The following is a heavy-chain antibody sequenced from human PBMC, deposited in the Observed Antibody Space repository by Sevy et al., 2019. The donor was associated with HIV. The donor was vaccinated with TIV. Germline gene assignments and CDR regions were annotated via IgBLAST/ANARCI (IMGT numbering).Heavy chain of an antibody. CDR2: IYPGGNS. CDR1: GGSISSYY. V-gene: IGHV4-4*07. D-gene: IGHD3-10*01. J-gene: IGHJ4*02. CDR3: ARDYRYDFHGSGRHCFDY. Sequence: SETLSLTCTVSGGSISSYYWSWIRQPAGKGLEWIGRIYPGGNSNYNPSLKSRVTMSVDTSKNQFSLRLSSVTAADTAVYYCARDYRYDFHGSGRHCFDYWGQGTLVTVSS.